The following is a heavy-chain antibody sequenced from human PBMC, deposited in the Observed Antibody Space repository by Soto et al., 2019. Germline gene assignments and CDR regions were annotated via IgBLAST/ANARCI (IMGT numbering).Heavy chain of an antibody. CDR3: PRGFQRSFGY. V-gene: IGHV1-46*04. D-gene: IGHD2-21*01. J-gene: IGHJ4*02. Sequence: GAPVKVSCRASGYSITSYSRHWVRQAPGQGLEWMGIINPSGGSTYYADSVKGRFTISRDSSKNTLYLQMNSLRAEDTAVYYCPRGFQRSFGYWGQGPLVTVSS. CDR2: INPSGGST. CDR1: GYSITSYS.